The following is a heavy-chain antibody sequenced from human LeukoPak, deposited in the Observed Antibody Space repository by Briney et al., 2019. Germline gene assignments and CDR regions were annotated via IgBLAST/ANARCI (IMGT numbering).Heavy chain of an antibody. V-gene: IGHV6-1*01. CDR3: ARRLTQYDCFDP. CDR2: TYYRSTWYN. Sequence: SQTLSLTCAISGDSVSSNSVTWNWVRQSPSRGLEWLGRTYYRSTWYNDYAVSVRGRITVNPDTSKNQFSLHLNSVTPEDTAVYYYARRLTQYDCFDPWGEGILVTVSS. CDR1: GDSVSSNSVT. J-gene: IGHJ5*02. D-gene: IGHD2-2*01.